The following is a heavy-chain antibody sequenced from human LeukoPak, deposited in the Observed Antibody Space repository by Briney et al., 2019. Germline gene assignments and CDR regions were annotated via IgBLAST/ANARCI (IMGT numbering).Heavy chain of an antibody. D-gene: IGHD3-10*02. CDR2: FSGSSCST. CDR1: GFTFSSYA. CDR3: AELGISMIGGV. V-gene: IGHV3-23*01. Sequence: PGGSLRLSGAAPGFTFSSYAMSWVGQAPGKGLEWVSAFSGSSCSTYYADSVKGRFTISRDNSKNTLYLQMNSLRAEDTAVYYCAELGISMIGGVWGKGTTVTISS. J-gene: IGHJ6*04.